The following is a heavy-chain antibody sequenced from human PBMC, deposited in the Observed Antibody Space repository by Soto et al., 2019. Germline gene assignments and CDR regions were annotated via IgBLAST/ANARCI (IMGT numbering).Heavy chain of an antibody. CDR1: GGSISSGGYY. V-gene: IGHV4-31*03. CDR3: ARFGGVVTAIDDFDI. Sequence: SETLSLTCTVSGGSISSGGYYWSWIRQHPGKGLEWIGYIYYSGSTYYNPSLKSRVTMSVDTSKNQFSLKLSSVTAADTAVYYCARFGGVVTAIDDFDIWGQGTMVTVS. D-gene: IGHD2-21*02. J-gene: IGHJ3*02. CDR2: IYYSGST.